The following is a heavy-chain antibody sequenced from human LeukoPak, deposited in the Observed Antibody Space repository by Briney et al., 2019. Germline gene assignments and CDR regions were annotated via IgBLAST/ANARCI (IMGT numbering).Heavy chain of an antibody. J-gene: IGHJ1*01. Sequence: SETLSLTCTISGDSISSSSYYWGWIRQPPGKGLERIGDIYYRGSTYYNPSLKSRVSISIDTSNNQFSLTLNSVTAADTALYFCARRRYYDSTGYLDWGQGTLVTVSS. CDR3: ARRRYYDSTGYLD. CDR1: GDSISSSSYY. CDR2: IYYRGST. V-gene: IGHV4-39*01. D-gene: IGHD3-22*01.